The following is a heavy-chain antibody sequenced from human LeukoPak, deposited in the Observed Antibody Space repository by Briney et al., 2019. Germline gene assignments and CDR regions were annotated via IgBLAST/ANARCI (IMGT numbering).Heavy chain of an antibody. CDR2: TYYRSKWYN. D-gene: IGHD5-18*01. CDR3: ARADSTGYSYGLYYFDY. J-gene: IGHJ4*02. V-gene: IGHV6-1*01. Sequence: SQTLSLTCAISGDSVSSNIGAWNWIRQSPSRGLEWLGRTYYRSKWYNDYAVSVKSRININPDTTKNQFSLQLTSATPEDTAVYYCARADSTGYSYGLYYFDYWGQGTLVTVSS. CDR1: GDSVSSNIGA.